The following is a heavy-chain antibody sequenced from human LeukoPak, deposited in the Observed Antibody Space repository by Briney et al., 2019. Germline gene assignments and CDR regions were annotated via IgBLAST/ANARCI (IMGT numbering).Heavy chain of an antibody. D-gene: IGHD1-26*01. Sequence: GGSLRLSCAASEFTFSSYSMNWVRQHPGKGLEWVSYISSSSSTIYYAESVKGRFTISRDNAKNSLYLQMNSLRVEDTAVYYCARSRGNSGSYPLDYWGQGTLVTVSS. V-gene: IGHV3-48*01. J-gene: IGHJ4*02. CDR3: ARSRGNSGSYPLDY. CDR2: ISSSSSTI. CDR1: EFTFSSYS.